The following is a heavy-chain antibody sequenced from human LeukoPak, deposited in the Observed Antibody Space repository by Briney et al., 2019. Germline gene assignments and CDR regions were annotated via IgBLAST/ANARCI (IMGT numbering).Heavy chain of an antibody. Sequence: SETLSLTCTVSGYSISSGYYWGWIRQPPGKGLEWIGSTYSGSTYYNPSLKSRVTISVDTSNNQFSLKLSSVTAADTAVYYCARDHVDTAMGIDYWGQGTLVTVSS. CDR1: GYSISSGYY. J-gene: IGHJ4*02. D-gene: IGHD5-18*01. CDR2: TYSGST. CDR3: ARDHVDTAMGIDY. V-gene: IGHV4-38-2*02.